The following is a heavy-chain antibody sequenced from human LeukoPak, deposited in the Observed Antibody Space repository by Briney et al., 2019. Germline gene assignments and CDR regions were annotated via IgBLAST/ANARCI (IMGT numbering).Heavy chain of an antibody. CDR2: ISADSSST. CDR1: VLTFSSYA. V-gene: IGHV3-23*01. Sequence: RGSVTVSCKASVLTFSSYAMSGVPQPPGRGLEWVSNISADSSSTYYAASVKGRFNISRDNSKDTLYLQMNTLRGEDTAVYYCADGMDSYDGSGYYSYFQHWGQGTLVTVSS. CDR3: ADGMDSYDGSGYYSYFQH. D-gene: IGHD3-22*01. J-gene: IGHJ1*01.